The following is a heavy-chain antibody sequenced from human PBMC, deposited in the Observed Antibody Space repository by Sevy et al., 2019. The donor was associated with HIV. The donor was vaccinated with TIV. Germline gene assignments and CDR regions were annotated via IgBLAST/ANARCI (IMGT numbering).Heavy chain of an antibody. CDR2: ISAYNGNT. D-gene: IGHD3-22*01. J-gene: IGHJ4*02. CDR1: GYTFTCHG. V-gene: IGHV1-18*04. CDR3: ARRSTTHYYDSSGYYDY. Sequence: ASVKVSCKASGYTFTCHGISWVRQAPGQGLEWMGWISAYNGNTNYAQTLQGRVTMTTDTSTSTAYMELRSLRSDDTAVYYCARRSTTHYYDSSGYYDYWGQGPLVTVSS.